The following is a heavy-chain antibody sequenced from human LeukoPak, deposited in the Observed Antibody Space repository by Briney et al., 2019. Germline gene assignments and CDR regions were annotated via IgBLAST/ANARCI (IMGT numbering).Heavy chain of an antibody. Sequence: PGGPPRLPSKASKYTYGTDGIGCVRHAPGWGDEGLNIIKEDGSDKYYVDSVKGRLTISRENAQNSLYLQMNSLRADDTAVYYCVRDGADWYRTAFDIWGQGTAVTVSP. CDR3: VRDGADWYRTAFDI. CDR1: KYTYGTDG. CDR2: IKEDGSDK. V-gene: IGHV3-7*01. D-gene: IGHD2-21*02. J-gene: IGHJ3*02.